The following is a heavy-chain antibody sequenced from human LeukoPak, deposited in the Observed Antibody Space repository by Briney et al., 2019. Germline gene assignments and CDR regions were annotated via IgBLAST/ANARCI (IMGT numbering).Heavy chain of an antibody. CDR3: AGVFGDFQH. CDR2: IYYSGST. V-gene: IGHV4-59*08. CDR1: GGSISSYY. J-gene: IGHJ1*01. D-gene: IGHD3-16*01. Sequence: KPSETLSLTCTVSGGSISSYYWSWIRQPPGKGLEWIGYIYYSGSTNYNPSLKSRVTISVDTSKNQFSLKLSSVTAADTPVYYCAGVFGDFQHWGQGTLVTVSS.